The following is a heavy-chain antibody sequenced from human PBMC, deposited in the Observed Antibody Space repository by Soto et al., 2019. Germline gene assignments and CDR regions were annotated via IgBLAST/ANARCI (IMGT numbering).Heavy chain of an antibody. CDR3: ARDWLLWFGELST. J-gene: IGHJ5*02. D-gene: IGHD3-10*01. V-gene: IGHV3-66*01. CDR2: IYSGGST. Sequence: EVQLVESGGGLVQPGGSLRLSCAASGFTVSSNYMSWVRQAPGKGLEWVSVIYSGGSTYYADSVKGRFTISRDNSKNTLYLQMNSLRAEDTAVYYCARDWLLWFGELSTWGQGTLVTVSS. CDR1: GFTVSSNY.